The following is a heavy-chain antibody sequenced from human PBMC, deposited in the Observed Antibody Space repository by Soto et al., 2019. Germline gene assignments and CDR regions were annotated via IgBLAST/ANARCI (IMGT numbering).Heavy chain of an antibody. CDR3: AKDMTSFDY. J-gene: IGHJ4*02. CDR2: ISGSGGST. CDR1: GFTFSNCA. V-gene: IGHV3-23*01. Sequence: GGSLRLSCAASGFTFSNCAMSWVRQAPGKGLEWVSTISGSGGSTYYADSVKGRFTISRDNSKNTLYLQMNSLRAEDTAVYYCAKDMTSFDYWGQGTLVTVSS. D-gene: IGHD2-21*02.